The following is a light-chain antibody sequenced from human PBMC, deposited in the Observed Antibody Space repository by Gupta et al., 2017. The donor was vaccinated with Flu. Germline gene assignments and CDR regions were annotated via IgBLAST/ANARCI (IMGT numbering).Light chain of an antibody. Sequence: SALTQPASVSGSPGQSITIPCTATSSDVGGYNYVSWYQQYPGRAPKYITYDVANRPSGVSSRFSGSKSGNTASLTISGLQAEDEADYYCSSYTSSSTLVFGGGTKVTVL. CDR2: DVA. CDR3: SSYTSSSTLV. CDR1: SSDVGGYNY. V-gene: IGLV2-14*03. J-gene: IGLJ2*01.